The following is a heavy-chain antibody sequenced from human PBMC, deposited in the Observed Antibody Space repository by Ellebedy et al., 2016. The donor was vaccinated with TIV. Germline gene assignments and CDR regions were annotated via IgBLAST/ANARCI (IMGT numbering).Heavy chain of an antibody. Sequence: MPGGSLRLSCTVSGGSISSYYWSWIRQHPGQGLEWIGHIFNSGATYYKSSLKSRVTISVDTSKNQFSLKINSMTVADTAVYYCARGQQQRITTAGTRKHYFDYWGQGTLVTVSS. CDR1: GGSISSYY. J-gene: IGHJ4*02. CDR2: IFNSGAT. V-gene: IGHV4-59*12. D-gene: IGHD6-13*01. CDR3: ARGQQQRITTAGTRKHYFDY.